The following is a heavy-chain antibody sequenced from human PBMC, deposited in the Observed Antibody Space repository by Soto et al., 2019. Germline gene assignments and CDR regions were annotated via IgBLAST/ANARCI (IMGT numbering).Heavy chain of an antibody. D-gene: IGHD1-26*01. CDR1: GFTFSYYW. V-gene: IGHV3-74*01. J-gene: IGHJ3*01. CDR3: ARGDRGAFEL. CDR2: IHSDGSST. Sequence: EVQLVESGGGLVQPGESLRLSCAASGFTFSYYWMHWVRQAPGKGLVWVSRIHSDGSSTTYADSVKGRFTISRDNARNTLYLRMNSLRAEDTAVYYCARGDRGAFELWGQGTVVTVSS.